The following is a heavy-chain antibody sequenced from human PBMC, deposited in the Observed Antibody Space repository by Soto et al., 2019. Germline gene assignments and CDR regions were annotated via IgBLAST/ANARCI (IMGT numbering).Heavy chain of an antibody. CDR2: ISAYNGNT. J-gene: IGHJ4*02. D-gene: IGHD6-19*01. CDR3: ARKRRPYSSGWYDDY. Sequence: QVQLVQSGAEVKKPGASVKVSCKASGYTFTSYGISWVRQAPGQGLEWMGWISAYNGNTNYAQKLQGRVTMTTDTSTSTAYMELRSLRSDNTAVYYCARKRRPYSSGWYDDYWGQGTLVTVSS. V-gene: IGHV1-18*04. CDR1: GYTFTSYG.